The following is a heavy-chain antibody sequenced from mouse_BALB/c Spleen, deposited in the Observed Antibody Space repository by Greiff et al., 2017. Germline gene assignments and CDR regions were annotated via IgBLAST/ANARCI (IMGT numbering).Heavy chain of an antibody. J-gene: IGHJ1*01. CDR1: GFTFSDYY. CDR3: ARDWNGSSHWYFDV. Sequence: EVKLMESGGGLVKPGGSLKLSCAASGFTFSDYYMYWVRQTPEKRLEWVATISDGGSYTYYPDSVKGRFTISRDNAKNNLYLQMSSLKSEDTAMYYCARDWNGSSHWYFDVWGAGTTVTVSS. CDR2: ISDGGSYT. V-gene: IGHV5-4*02. D-gene: IGHD1-1*01.